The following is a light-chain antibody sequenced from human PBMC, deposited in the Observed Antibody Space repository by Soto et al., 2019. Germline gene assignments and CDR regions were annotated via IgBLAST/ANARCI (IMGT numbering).Light chain of an antibody. CDR1: QSLVHSDGIFY. J-gene: IGKJ2*01. CDR2: KVS. Sequence: DVVLTQSPLSLPVTLGQPASISCRSSQSLVHSDGIFYLNWFQQRPGQSTRRLIYKVSNRDYGVPDRFSGSGSGTDFTLEISRVEAEDVGVYYCMQGSHWPYTFGQGTKLEIK. V-gene: IGKV2-30*02. CDR3: MQGSHWPYT.